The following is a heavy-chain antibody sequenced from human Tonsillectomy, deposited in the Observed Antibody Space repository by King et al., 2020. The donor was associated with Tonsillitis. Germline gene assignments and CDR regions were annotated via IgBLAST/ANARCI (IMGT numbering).Heavy chain of an antibody. J-gene: IGHJ6*02. Sequence: LQLQESGPGLVKPSQTLSLTCTVSGVSVSSGDYFWSWIRQPPGKGLECIAYIYYSGTTYYNQSLKSRLTMSIDTTNNNFSLKLNSVTAADTAVYYCARLPLLWFGESGGMDVWGQGTTVTVSS. V-gene: IGHV4-30-4*01. CDR2: IYYSGTT. D-gene: IGHD3-10*01. CDR3: ARLPLLWFGESGGMDV. CDR1: GVSVSSGDYF.